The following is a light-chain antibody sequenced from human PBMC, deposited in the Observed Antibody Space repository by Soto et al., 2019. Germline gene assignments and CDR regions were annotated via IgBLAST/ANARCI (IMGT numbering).Light chain of an antibody. V-gene: IGKV4-1*01. CDR1: QCLLYSLDNKSY. Sequence: DALMTQSPESLAASVGERATMRCKFSQCLLYSLDNKSYLAWYQQKPGQPLKLLIYWASTRASGVPGRFSGSGSGTDFTLTINSLQAEDVAVYYCQQYLHTPRTFGQGTKVDIK. J-gene: IGKJ1*01. CDR2: WAS. CDR3: QQYLHTPRT.